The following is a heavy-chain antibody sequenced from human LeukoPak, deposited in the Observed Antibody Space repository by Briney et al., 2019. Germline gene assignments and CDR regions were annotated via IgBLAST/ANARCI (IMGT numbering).Heavy chain of an antibody. J-gene: IGHJ4*02. D-gene: IGHD7-27*01. Sequence: GGSLRLSCAGAGFTFSSYGMHWVRPAPGKGLGWVAVIWYDGSNKYYADSVKGRFTISRDNSKNTLYLQMNSLRAEDTAVYYCARDKTTGVDYWGQGTLVTVSS. CDR3: ARDKTTGVDY. V-gene: IGHV3-33*01. CDR2: IWYDGSNK. CDR1: GFTFSSYG.